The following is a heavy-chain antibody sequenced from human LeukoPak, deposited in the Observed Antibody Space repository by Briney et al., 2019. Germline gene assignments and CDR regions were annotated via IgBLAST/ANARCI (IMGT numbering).Heavy chain of an antibody. CDR3: AKDTLAYYFDY. Sequence: PGSSLRLSCAASGFTFSSFGMHWVRQAPGRGLEWVATIWYDGTTTYYADSVKGPFTISRDYSKNTVYLQMNSLRAEDTATYYCAKDTLAYYFDYWGQGTLVTVSS. J-gene: IGHJ4*02. CDR1: GFTFSSFG. V-gene: IGHV3-33*06. CDR2: IWYDGTTT.